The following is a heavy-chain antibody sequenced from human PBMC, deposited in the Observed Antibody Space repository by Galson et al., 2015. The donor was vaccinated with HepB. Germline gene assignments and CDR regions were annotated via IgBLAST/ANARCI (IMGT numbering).Heavy chain of an antibody. D-gene: IGHD3-10*01. CDR3: TRRGPETGFYYYYMDV. J-gene: IGHJ6*03. Sequence: SLRLSCAASGFTFSSYGMHWVRQAPGKGLEWVSFISSGSSYIYYAESVKGRFTISRDNARKSVYLQMHSLRAEDTAVYYCTRRGPETGFYYYYMDVWGKGTTVTVSS. CDR2: ISSGSSYI. CDR1: GFTFSSYG. V-gene: IGHV3-21*01.